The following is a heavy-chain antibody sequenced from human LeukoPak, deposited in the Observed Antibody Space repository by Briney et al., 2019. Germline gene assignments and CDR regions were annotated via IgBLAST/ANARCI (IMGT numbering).Heavy chain of an antibody. D-gene: IGHD3-10*01. Sequence: GGSLRLSCAASGFTFSSYAMHWVRQAPGKGLEWVAVISYDGSNKYYADSVKGRFTISRDNSKNTLYLQMNSLRAEDTAVYYCARGLSRMVRGDIITQSYNWFDPWGQGTLVTVSS. CDR2: ISYDGSNK. J-gene: IGHJ5*02. CDR3: ARGLSRMVRGDIITQSYNWFDP. CDR1: GFTFSSYA. V-gene: IGHV3-30-3*01.